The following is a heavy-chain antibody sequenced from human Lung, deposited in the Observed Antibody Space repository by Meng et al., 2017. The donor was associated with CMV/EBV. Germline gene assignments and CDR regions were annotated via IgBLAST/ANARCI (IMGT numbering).Heavy chain of an antibody. CDR1: GFTFSSYW. D-gene: IGHD3-3*01. J-gene: IGHJ3*01. CDR2: IDSEGRTT. V-gene: IGHV3-74*01. Sequence: GGSLRLXCAASGFTFSSYWMHWVRQAPGKGPVWVSRIDSEGRTTSYADSVKGRFTISRDNAKNTLYLQMNSLRPEDTALYYCAREGTGYDFWRGYRNDALNLWGQGKXVTVSS. CDR3: AREGTGYDFWRGYRNDALNL.